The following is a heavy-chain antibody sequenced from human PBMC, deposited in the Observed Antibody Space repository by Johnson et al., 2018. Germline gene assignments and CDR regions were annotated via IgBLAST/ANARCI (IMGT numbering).Heavy chain of an antibody. J-gene: IGHJ1*01. D-gene: IGHD3-3*01. CDR1: GFTFSSYG. V-gene: IGHV3-30*03. CDR3: AVPNGGYFDFWSGLEYFQH. CDR2: ISYDGRNK. Sequence: QVQLVQSGGGVVQPGRSXRLSCAASGFTFSSYGMHWVRQAPGKGLEWVAVISYDGRNKFYADSVKGRFTISRDNSKNTLYLQMNSLRAEDTAVYYCAVPNGGYFDFWSGLEYFQHWGQGTLVTVSS.